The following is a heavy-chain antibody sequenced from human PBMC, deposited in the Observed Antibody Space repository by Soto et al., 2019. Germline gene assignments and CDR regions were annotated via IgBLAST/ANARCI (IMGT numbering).Heavy chain of an antibody. Sequence: SETLSLTCTVSGGSISSYYWSWIRQPPGKGLEWIGYIYYSGSTNYNPSLKSLVTISVDTSKNQFSMKLSSVTAADPAVYYCARGRSSVVVPAAILSGNWFDPWGQGTLVTVSS. J-gene: IGHJ5*02. CDR1: GGSISSYY. CDR2: IYYSGST. V-gene: IGHV4-59*12. CDR3: ARGRSSVVVPAAILSGNWFDP. D-gene: IGHD2-2*02.